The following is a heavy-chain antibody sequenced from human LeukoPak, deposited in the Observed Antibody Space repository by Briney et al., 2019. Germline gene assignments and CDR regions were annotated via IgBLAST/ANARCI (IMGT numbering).Heavy chain of an antibody. J-gene: IGHJ4*02. CDR3: ARDQRGPHYYGSGSYPGGDPVYHFDS. V-gene: IGHV4-4*07. CDR2: IYTSGST. Sequence: PSETLSLTCTVSGGSISSYYWSWIRQPAGKGLEWIGRIYTSGSTNYNPSLKSRVTMSVDTSKNQFSLKLSSVTAADTAVYYCARDQRGPHYYGSGSYPGGDPVYHFDSWGQGTLVTVSS. D-gene: IGHD3-10*01. CDR1: GGSISSYY.